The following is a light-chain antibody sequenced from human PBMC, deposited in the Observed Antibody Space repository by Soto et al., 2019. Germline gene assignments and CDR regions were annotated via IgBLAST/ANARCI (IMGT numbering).Light chain of an antibody. V-gene: IGKV3-15*01. Sequence: EIVLTQSPGTLSLSPGDRATLSCRASQTISSTYLAWYQQKPGQAPRLLIYGASTRATGIPARFSGSGSGTEFTLTISSLQSEDFAVYYCQQYNNWPQTFGQGTK. J-gene: IGKJ1*01. CDR2: GAS. CDR1: QTISSTY. CDR3: QQYNNWPQT.